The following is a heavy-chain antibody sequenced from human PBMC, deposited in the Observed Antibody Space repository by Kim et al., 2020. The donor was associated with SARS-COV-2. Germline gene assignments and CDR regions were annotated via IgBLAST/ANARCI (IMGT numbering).Heavy chain of an antibody. D-gene: IGHD3-22*01. V-gene: IGHV1-69*13. CDR2: IIPIFGTA. CDR1: GGTFSSYA. J-gene: IGHJ4*02. CDR3: ARLASSGSYFDY. Sequence: SVKVSCKASGGTFSSYAISWVRQAPGQGLEWMGGIIPIFGTANYAQKFQGRVTITADESTSTAYMELSSLRSEDTAVYYCARLASSGSYFDYWGQGTLVTASS.